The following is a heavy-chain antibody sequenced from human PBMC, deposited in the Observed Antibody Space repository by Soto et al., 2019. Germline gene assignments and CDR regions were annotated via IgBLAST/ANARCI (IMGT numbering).Heavy chain of an antibody. Sequence: SETLSLTCTVSGGSVTSGTYFWSWIRQPPGKGLEWIGYVYYSGTTNYNPSLKSRVTILRDTSNNQFSLKLTSVTAADTAVYYCARADGLGSYYLLDYWGQGTLVTVSS. CDR2: VYYSGTT. J-gene: IGHJ4*02. V-gene: IGHV4-61*01. D-gene: IGHD3-10*01. CDR3: ARADGLGSYYLLDY. CDR1: GGSVTSGTYF.